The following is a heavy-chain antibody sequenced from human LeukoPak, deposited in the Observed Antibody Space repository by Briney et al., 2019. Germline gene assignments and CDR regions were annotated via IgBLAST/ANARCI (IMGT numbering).Heavy chain of an antibody. CDR1: GFTFSSYG. Sequence: GGSLRLSCAASGFTFSSYGMHWVRQAPGKGLEWVAFIRYDGSNKYYADSVKGRFIISRDNSKNTLYLQMNSLRAEDTAVYYCANEGRLLWFGELEDYWGQGTLVTVSS. J-gene: IGHJ4*02. CDR3: ANEGRLLWFGELEDY. V-gene: IGHV3-30*02. CDR2: IRYDGSNK. D-gene: IGHD3-10*01.